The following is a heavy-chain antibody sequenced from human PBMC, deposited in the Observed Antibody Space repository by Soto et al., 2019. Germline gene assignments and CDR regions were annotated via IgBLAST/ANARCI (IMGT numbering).Heavy chain of an antibody. CDR3: ARDPGYCSGGSCYRRVYYYGMDV. Sequence: QVQLVESGGGVVQPGRSLRLSCAASGFTFSSYGMHWVRQAPGKGLEWVAVIWYDGSNKYYADSVKGRFTISRDNSKNTLYLQMSSLRAEDTAVDYCARDPGYCSGGSCYRRVYYYGMDVWGQGTTVTVSS. CDR2: IWYDGSNK. V-gene: IGHV3-33*01. D-gene: IGHD2-15*01. CDR1: GFTFSSYG. J-gene: IGHJ6*02.